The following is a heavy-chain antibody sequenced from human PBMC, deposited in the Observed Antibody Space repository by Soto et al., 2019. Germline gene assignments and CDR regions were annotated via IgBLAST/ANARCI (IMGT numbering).Heavy chain of an antibody. D-gene: IGHD2-15*01. CDR1: GYTFTGYY. J-gene: IGHJ4*02. CDR3: AAGHCSGGSCYSGLFDY. Sequence: QVQLVQSGAEVKKPGASVKVSCKASGYTFTGYYMHWVRQAPGQGLERMGWINPNSGGTNYAQKFQGRVTMTRDTSISTAYMELSRPRSDDTAVYYCAAGHCSGGSCYSGLFDYWGQGTLVTVSS. CDR2: INPNSGGT. V-gene: IGHV1-2*02.